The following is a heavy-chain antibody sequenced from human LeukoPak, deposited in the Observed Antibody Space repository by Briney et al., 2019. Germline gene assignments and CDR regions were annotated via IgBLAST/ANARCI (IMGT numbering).Heavy chain of an antibody. CDR2: IGTAGDT. CDR3: ARSGSGRDFDY. J-gene: IGHJ4*02. CDR1: GFTFSSYD. V-gene: IGHV3-13*01. D-gene: IGHD3-10*01. Sequence: GGSLRLSCAASGFTFSSYDMPWVRQATGKGLEWVSAIGTAGDTYYPGSVKGRFTISRENAKNSLYLQMNSLRAGDTAVYYCARSGSGRDFDYWGQGTLVTVSS.